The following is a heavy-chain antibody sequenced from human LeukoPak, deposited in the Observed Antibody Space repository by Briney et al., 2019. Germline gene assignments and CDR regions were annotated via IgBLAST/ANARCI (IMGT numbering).Heavy chain of an antibody. D-gene: IGHD4-23*01. CDR1: GFTFSDYY. Sequence: GGSLRLSCAASGFTFSDYYMSWIRQAPGKGLEWVSYISSSGSTIYYADSVKGRFTISRDNAKNSLYLQMNSLRAEDTAVYYCGKDPNGNFIGAFDFWGQGTMVTVSP. CDR2: ISSSGSTI. CDR3: GKDPNGNFIGAFDF. J-gene: IGHJ3*01. V-gene: IGHV3-11*01.